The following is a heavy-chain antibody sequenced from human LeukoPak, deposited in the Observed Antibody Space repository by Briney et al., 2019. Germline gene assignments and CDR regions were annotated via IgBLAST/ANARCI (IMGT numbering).Heavy chain of an antibody. Sequence: SETLSLTCTVSGGSISNSYWSWIRQPPGKGLEWIGFFHDSESSNYNPSLKSRVSISLDTSKNQVSLWLSSVTAADTAVYYCARGDASGRPGIGFDFWGQGTLVTVSS. V-gene: IGHV4-59*01. J-gene: IGHJ4*02. CDR3: ARGDASGRPGIGFDF. D-gene: IGHD1-26*01. CDR2: FHDSESS. CDR1: GGSISNSY.